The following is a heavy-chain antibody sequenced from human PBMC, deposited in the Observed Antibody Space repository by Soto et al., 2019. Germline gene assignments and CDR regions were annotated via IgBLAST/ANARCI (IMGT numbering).Heavy chain of an antibody. J-gene: IGHJ2*01. CDR2: ISSSSSYT. CDR3: ARGRYFEL. CDR1: GFIFSDYY. Sequence: VQLVESGGGLVKPGGSLRLSCAASGFIFSDYYMSWVRQAPGKGPEWLSYISSSSSYTNYADSVKGRFTISRDNAKNSLYLQINSLRVEDTAVYYCARGRYFELWCRGTLITVSS. V-gene: IGHV3-11*05.